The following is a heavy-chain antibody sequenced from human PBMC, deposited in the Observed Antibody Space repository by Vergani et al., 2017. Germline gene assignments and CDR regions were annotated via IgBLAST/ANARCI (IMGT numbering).Heavy chain of an antibody. CDR3: ARARCIETCYMSNWLDS. J-gene: IGHJ5*01. Sequence: DVHLAESGGGFFQPGGSLRLSCSASGFSFNSYWMHWVRQVPGKGLWGVSRIKSDGSITAYADSVKGRFTISRDNAQNTLYLQMNSLRVEDTGVYYCARARCIETCYMSNWLDSWGQGTLVTVSS. D-gene: IGHD3-9*01. CDR1: GFSFNSYW. CDR2: IKSDGSIT. V-gene: IGHV3-74*03.